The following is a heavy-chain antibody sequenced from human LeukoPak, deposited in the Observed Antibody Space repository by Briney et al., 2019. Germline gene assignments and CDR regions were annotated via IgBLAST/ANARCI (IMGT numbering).Heavy chain of an antibody. Sequence: PSETLSLTCAVYGGSFSGYYWSWIRQPPGKGLEWIGEINHSGSTNYNPSLKSRVTISVDTSKNQFSLRLSSVTAADTAVYYCARELWFANAPGSWLDPWGQGTLVTVSS. D-gene: IGHD3-10*01. CDR1: GGSFSGYY. V-gene: IGHV4-34*01. CDR2: INHSGST. CDR3: ARELWFANAPGSWLDP. J-gene: IGHJ5*02.